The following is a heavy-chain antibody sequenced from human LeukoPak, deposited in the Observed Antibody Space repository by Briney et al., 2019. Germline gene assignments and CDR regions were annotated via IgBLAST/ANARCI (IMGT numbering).Heavy chain of an antibody. Sequence: GRSLRLSCVASGFTFSTYGMHWVRQAPGKGLEWVARIKSDGSSTNYADSVKGRFTISRDNAMNTVYPQMNSLRGEDTAVYYCARGYQTLGDYWSQGTLVTVSS. D-gene: IGHD2-2*01. CDR3: ARGYQTLGDY. J-gene: IGHJ4*02. CDR2: IKSDGSST. CDR1: GFTFSTYG. V-gene: IGHV3-74*01.